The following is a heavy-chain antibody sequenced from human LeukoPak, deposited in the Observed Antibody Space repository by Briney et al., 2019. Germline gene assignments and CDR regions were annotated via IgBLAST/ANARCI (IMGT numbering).Heavy chain of an antibody. CDR2: IYYSGST. CDR1: GGSISSRSYY. V-gene: IGHV4-39*01. D-gene: IGHD3-10*01. CDR3: ARHLNYGSGSYTHFDP. J-gene: IGHJ5*02. Sequence: SETLSLTCTVSGGSISSRSYYWGWIRQPPGKGLEWIGTIYYSGSTYYNPSLKSRVTVSVDTSKNQFSLKLRSVTAADTAVYYCARHLNYGSGSYTHFDPWGQGTLVTVS.